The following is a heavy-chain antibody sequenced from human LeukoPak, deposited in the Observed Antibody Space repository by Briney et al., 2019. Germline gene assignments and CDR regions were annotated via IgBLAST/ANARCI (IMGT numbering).Heavy chain of an antibody. Sequence: GGSLRLSCAASGFTFSSHEMNWVRQAPGKGLEWVSSISSSSSYIYYADSVKGRFTISRDNAKNSLYLQMNSLRAEDTAVYYCARPGYNWNDEGSYYFDYWGQGTLVTVSS. CDR2: ISSSSSYI. CDR3: ARPGYNWNDEGSYYFDY. D-gene: IGHD1-1*01. V-gene: IGHV3-21*01. J-gene: IGHJ4*02. CDR1: GFTFSSHE.